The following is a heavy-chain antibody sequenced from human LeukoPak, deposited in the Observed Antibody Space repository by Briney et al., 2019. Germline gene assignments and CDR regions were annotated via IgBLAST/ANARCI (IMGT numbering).Heavy chain of an antibody. CDR2: ISGSGGSA. J-gene: IGHJ4*02. D-gene: IGHD6-13*01. V-gene: IGHV3-23*01. CDR1: GFTFSSYA. Sequence: GRSLRLSCAASGFTFSSYAMNWVRQAPGKGLECVSSISGSGGSAHYAASVKGRFTISRDNSKNTLYLQMNSLRAEDTAVYYCAKDPLGAAAGYYHFDYWGQGTLVTVSS. CDR3: AKDPLGAAAGYYHFDY.